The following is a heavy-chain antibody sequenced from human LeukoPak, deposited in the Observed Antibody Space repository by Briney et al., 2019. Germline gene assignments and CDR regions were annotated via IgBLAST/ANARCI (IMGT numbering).Heavy chain of an antibody. Sequence: PSETLSLTCAVYGGSFSGYYWSWIRQPPGKGLEWIGEINHSGSTNYNPSLKSRVTISVDTSKNQFSLKLSSVTAADTAVYYCARGGSGSNYVYYYYYMDVWGKGTTVTVSS. D-gene: IGHD3-10*01. V-gene: IGHV4-34*01. CDR1: GGSFSGYY. CDR3: ARGGSGSNYVYYYYYMDV. J-gene: IGHJ6*03. CDR2: INHSGST.